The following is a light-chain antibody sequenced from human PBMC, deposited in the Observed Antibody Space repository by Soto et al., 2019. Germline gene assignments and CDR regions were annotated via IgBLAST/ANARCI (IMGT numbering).Light chain of an antibody. CDR1: QSVSTY. CDR3: QQRSNWPPIT. J-gene: IGKJ5*01. Sequence: EDELARSPARKSLYPGEGATLSYRASQSVSTYLAWYQQKPGQAPRLLIFEASKRATGIPDRISGSGSGTEFALTISSLEPEDFAVYYCQQRSNWPPITFCQGTRLEIK. CDR2: EAS. V-gene: IGKV3-11*01.